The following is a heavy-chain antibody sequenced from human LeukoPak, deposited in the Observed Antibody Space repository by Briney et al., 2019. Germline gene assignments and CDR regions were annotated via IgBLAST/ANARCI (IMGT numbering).Heavy chain of an antibody. Sequence: PSETLSLTCTVSGGSISSGGYYWGWLRQPPGRGLEWIGSIRNSGNTYYSPSLKSRVTISVDTSKNQFSLKLSSVTAADTAVYYCARHVYGEYGPGDYWGQGILVTVSS. V-gene: IGHV4-39*01. CDR1: GGSISSGGYY. J-gene: IGHJ4*02. CDR3: ARHVYGEYGPGDY. CDR2: IRNSGNT. D-gene: IGHD4-17*01.